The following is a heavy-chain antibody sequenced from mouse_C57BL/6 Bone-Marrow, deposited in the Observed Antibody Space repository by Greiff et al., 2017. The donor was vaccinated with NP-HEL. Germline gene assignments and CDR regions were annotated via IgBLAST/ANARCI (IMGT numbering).Heavy chain of an antibody. Sequence: VKVVVSEGGLVQPGSSMKLSCTASGFTFSDYYMAWVRQVPEKGLEWVANINYDGSSTYYLAFLKSRFIISRDNAKNILYLQMSSLKSEDTATYYCAREGGLRRRTYAMDYWGQGTSVTVSS. V-gene: IGHV5-16*01. CDR3: AREGGLRRRTYAMDY. CDR2: INYDGSST. CDR1: GFTFSDYY. D-gene: IGHD2-4*01. J-gene: IGHJ4*01.